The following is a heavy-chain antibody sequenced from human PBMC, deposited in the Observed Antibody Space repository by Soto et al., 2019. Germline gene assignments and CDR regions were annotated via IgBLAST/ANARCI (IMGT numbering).Heavy chain of an antibody. CDR3: ARGPSSGEYYYGMDV. Sequence: QVQLQESGPGLVKPSGTLSLTCAVSGGSISSSNWWSWVRQPPGKGLEWIGEIYHSGSTNYNPSLKSRFTISVDKSKNQFSLQLSSVTAADTAVYYCARGPSSGEYYYGMDVWGQGTTVTVSS. CDR1: GGSISSSNW. D-gene: IGHD6-19*01. V-gene: IGHV4-4*02. CDR2: IYHSGST. J-gene: IGHJ6*02.